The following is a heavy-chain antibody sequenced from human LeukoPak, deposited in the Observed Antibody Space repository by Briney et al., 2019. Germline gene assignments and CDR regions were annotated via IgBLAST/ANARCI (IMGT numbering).Heavy chain of an antibody. D-gene: IGHD2-15*01. CDR3: ARVLRYCSGGNCYSGGLGYMDV. CDR1: GFTFTSYA. CDR2: ISGSGDST. V-gene: IGHV3-23*01. Sequence: GGSLRLSCAASGFTFTSYAMSWVRQAPGKGLEWVSAISGSGDSTYYADSVKGRFTISRDNAKNSLFLQMNSLRAEDTAVYYCARVLRYCSGGNCYSGGLGYMDVWGKGTTVTISS. J-gene: IGHJ6*03.